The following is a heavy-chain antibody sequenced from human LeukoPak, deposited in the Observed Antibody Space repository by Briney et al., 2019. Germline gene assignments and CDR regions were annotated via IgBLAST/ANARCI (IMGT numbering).Heavy chain of an antibody. V-gene: IGHV4-38-2*02. CDR3: ARGSYTSTYSFDY. Sequence: SETLSLTCTVSGYSISSGYYWSWIRQPPGKGPEWIGEINHSGSTNYNPSLKSRVTISVDTSKNQFSLKLSSVTAADTAVYYCARGSYTSTYSFDYWGQGTLVTVSS. CDR1: GYSISSGYY. CDR2: INHSGST. J-gene: IGHJ4*02. D-gene: IGHD6-13*01.